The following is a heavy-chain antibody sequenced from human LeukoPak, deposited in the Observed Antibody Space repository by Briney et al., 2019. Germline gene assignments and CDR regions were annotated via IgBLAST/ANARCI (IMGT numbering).Heavy chain of an antibody. D-gene: IGHD5-12*01. V-gene: IGHV3-53*01. Sequence: PGGSLRLSCAATGLTVSSNYMSWVRQAPGQGLEWVSLIYSGGSTYYGDSAKGRFTISRDKSKNTLYLQLNSLRAEDTAVYYCARGGNSGYDLYDAFDIWGQGTMVTVSS. CDR2: IYSGGST. CDR1: GLTVSSNY. CDR3: ARGGNSGYDLYDAFDI. J-gene: IGHJ3*02.